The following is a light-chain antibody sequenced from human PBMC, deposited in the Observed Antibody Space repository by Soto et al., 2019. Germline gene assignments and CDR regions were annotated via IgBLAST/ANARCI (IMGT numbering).Light chain of an antibody. V-gene: IGKV1-12*01. J-gene: IGKJ4*01. CDR3: QQANSFPLT. CDR1: QGISSL. Sequence: DIQMTQSPSSVSASVGDRVTITCRASQGISSLFAWYQQKPGKAPNLLIHTTSSSQSGVPSRFSGSGSGTDFTLTISSLQPEDFATYYCQQANSFPLTFGGGTKVEIK. CDR2: TTS.